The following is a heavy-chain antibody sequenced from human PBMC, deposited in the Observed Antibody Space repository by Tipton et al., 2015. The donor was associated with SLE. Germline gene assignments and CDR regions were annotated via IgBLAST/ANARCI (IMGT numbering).Heavy chain of an antibody. CDR3: AREVAAPVNWFDP. CDR1: GGSISSAGYY. D-gene: IGHD6-13*01. V-gene: IGHV4-61*08. J-gene: IGHJ5*02. Sequence: LRLSCTVSGGSISSAGYYWNWIRQHPGKGLEWIGSIYYSGTTNYNPSLKSRVTMSLDTSKNQFSLKLSSVTAADTAVYYCAREVAAPVNWFDPWGQGTLVTVSS. CDR2: IYYSGTT.